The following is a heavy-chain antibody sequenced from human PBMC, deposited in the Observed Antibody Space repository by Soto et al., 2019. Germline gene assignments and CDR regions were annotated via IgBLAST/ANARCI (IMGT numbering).Heavy chain of an antibody. CDR1: GFTFSSYG. CDR2: ISYDGSNK. CDR3: AKDREDYGGNSGYYYGMDV. D-gene: IGHD4-17*01. Sequence: GGSLRLSCAASGFTFSSYGMHWVRQAPGKGLEWVAVISYDGSNKYYADSVKGRFTISRDNSKNTLYLQMNSLRAEDTAVYYCAKDREDYGGNSGYYYGMDVWGQGTTVIVSS. V-gene: IGHV3-30*18. J-gene: IGHJ6*02.